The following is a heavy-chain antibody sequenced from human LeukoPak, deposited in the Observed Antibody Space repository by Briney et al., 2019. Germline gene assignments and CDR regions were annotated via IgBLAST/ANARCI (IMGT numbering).Heavy chain of an antibody. V-gene: IGHV3-74*03. CDR3: SRDFYQRGD. D-gene: IGHD2/OR15-2a*01. CDR1: GFTFSSYW. J-gene: IGHJ4*02. CDR2: INTDGSET. Sequence: GGYLRLSCEASGFTFSSYWMHWVRQVPGKGLMWVSRINTDGSETTYADSVKGRFTISRVNAKNTQHLEVSSLRAEYTAIYYWSRDFYQRGDWGQGTLVTVSS.